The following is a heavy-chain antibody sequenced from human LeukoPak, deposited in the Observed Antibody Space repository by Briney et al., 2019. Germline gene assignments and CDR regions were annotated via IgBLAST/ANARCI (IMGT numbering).Heavy chain of an antibody. CDR3: ARVLDYGEGGYNWFDP. D-gene: IGHD4-17*01. CDR1: GYSENFYG. V-gene: IGHV1-18*01. Sequence: ASVKVSCKTSGYSENFYGITWVRQVAGQGLEWMGWISAQHGQTEYAPNSQDRVTMTTDTYTNTAYMELRSLRSDDTAVYYCARVLDYGEGGYNWFDPWGQGTLVTVSS. CDR2: ISAQHGQT. J-gene: IGHJ5*02.